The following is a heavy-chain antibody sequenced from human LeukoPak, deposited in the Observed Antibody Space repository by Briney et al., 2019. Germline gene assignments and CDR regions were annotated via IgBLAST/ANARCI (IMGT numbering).Heavy chain of an antibody. Sequence: ASVKVSCKASGHTFTSYGISWVRQAPGQGLEWMGWISAYNGNTNYAQKLQGRVTMTTDTSTSTAYMELSSLRSEDTAVYYCARGPSDYYDSSGYIYWGQGTLVTVSS. J-gene: IGHJ4*02. CDR1: GHTFTSYG. CDR2: ISAYNGNT. V-gene: IGHV1-18*01. D-gene: IGHD3-22*01. CDR3: ARGPSDYYDSSGYIY.